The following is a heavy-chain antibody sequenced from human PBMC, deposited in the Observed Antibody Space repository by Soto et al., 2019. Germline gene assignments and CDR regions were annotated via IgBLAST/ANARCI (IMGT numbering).Heavy chain of an antibody. CDR2: ISGSGGST. CDR3: AKDLGGGKSALFDY. D-gene: IGHD3-10*01. V-gene: IGHV3-23*01. J-gene: IGHJ4*02. CDR1: GFTFSSYA. Sequence: GGSLRLSCAASGFTFSSYAMSWVRQAPGKGLEWVSAISGSGGSTYYADSVKGRFTISRDNSKNTLYLQMNSLRAEDTALYYCAKDLGGGKSALFDYWGQGTLVTVSS.